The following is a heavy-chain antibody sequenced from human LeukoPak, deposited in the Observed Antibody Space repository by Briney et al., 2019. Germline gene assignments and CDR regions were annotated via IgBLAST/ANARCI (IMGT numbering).Heavy chain of an antibody. CDR1: EYTFTDYY. J-gene: IGHJ5*02. D-gene: IGHD4-11*01. CDR2: INPVSGGT. V-gene: IGHV1-2*02. CDR3: ARGVGYSNYARDNWFDP. Sequence: ASVKVSCKASEYTFTDYYLHWVRQAPGQGPEWMGWINPVSGGTHYVGKFQGRVTMTRNTSISTAYMELSSLRSEDTAVYYCARGVGYSNYARDNWFDPWGQGTLVTVSS.